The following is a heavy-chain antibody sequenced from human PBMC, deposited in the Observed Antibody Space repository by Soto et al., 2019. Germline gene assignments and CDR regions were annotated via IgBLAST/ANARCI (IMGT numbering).Heavy chain of an antibody. CDR2: IYWDDDK. V-gene: IGHV2-5*02. CDR3: AHRQRRTDTGYWCFDL. CDR1: GFSLTTSGVG. D-gene: IGHD1-1*01. J-gene: IGHJ2*01. Sequence: QITLKESGPPEVKPTQTLTLTCTFSGFSLTTSGVGVGGIRQPPGKALEWLAIIYWDDDKRYSPSLKSRLTVTKDTSKNQVVLTLTNMDPVDTATYYCAHRQRRTDTGYWCFDLWGRATLVTVSS.